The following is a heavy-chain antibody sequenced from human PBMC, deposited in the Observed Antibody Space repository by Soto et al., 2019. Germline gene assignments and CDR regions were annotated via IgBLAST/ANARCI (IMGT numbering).Heavy chain of an antibody. Sequence: QVQLQESGPGLLKPSQTLSITCTVSGGSISSGGYYWSWIRQHPGKGLEWIGYIYYSGSTYYNPSLKSLVTISVDTSKKQFSLKLSSVTAADTAVYYCARVISYGYFDYWGQGTQVPVSS. CDR3: ARVISYGYFDY. CDR2: IYYSGST. CDR1: GGSISSGGYY. D-gene: IGHD1-26*01. J-gene: IGHJ4*02. V-gene: IGHV4-31*01.